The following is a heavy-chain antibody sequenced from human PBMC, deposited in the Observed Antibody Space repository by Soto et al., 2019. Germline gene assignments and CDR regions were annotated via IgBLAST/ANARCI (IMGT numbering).Heavy chain of an antibody. V-gene: IGHV3-30-3*01. CDR3: AVGYGGSRRNWFDP. CDR2: ISYDGTYI. CDR1: GLTFSTYA. J-gene: IGHJ5*02. D-gene: IGHD4-17*01. Sequence: QVQLVESGGGVVQPGRSLKLSCAASGLTFSTYAMHWVRQAPCKGLEWVAAISYDGTYIYYADSVKGRFTISRDNVKNTLYQMMSSLSTGGTAGYYCAVGYGGSRRNWFDPWGQGTLVTVS.